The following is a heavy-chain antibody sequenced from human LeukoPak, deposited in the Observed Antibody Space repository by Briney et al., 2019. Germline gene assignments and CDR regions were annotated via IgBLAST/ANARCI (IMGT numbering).Heavy chain of an antibody. D-gene: IGHD3-22*01. Sequence: GESLKISSKGSGYSFTSYWTSWVRQMPEKGLEWMGMIDPSDSYTNYSPSFQGHVTISADKSISTAYLQWSSLKASDTAMYYCARLNYYDSSGYYSLYYFDYWGQGTLVTVSS. CDR2: IDPSDSYT. CDR1: GYSFTSYW. CDR3: ARLNYYDSSGYYSLYYFDY. J-gene: IGHJ4*02. V-gene: IGHV5-10-1*01.